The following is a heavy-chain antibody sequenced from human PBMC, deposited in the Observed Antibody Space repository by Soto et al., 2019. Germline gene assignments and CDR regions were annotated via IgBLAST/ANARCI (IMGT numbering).Heavy chain of an antibody. J-gene: IGHJ6*02. CDR1: GYTFTSYY. CDR3: ARARNSSGWYLKNYGMDV. Sequence: ASVKVSCKASGYTFTSYYMHWVRQAPGQGLEWMGIINPSGGSTSYAQKFQGRVTMTRDTSTSTVYMELSSLRSEDTAVYYCARARNSSGWYLKNYGMDVWGQGTTVTVSS. CDR2: INPSGGST. V-gene: IGHV1-46*01. D-gene: IGHD6-19*01.